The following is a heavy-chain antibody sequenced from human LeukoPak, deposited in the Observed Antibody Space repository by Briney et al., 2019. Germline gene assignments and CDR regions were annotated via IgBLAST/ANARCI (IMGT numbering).Heavy chain of an antibody. J-gene: IGHJ4*02. CDR2: IKQDGSEK. Sequence: GGSLSLSCAASGFTFSSYWMSWVRQAPGKGLEWVANIKQDGSEKYYVDSVKGRFTISRDNAKNSLYLQMNSLRAEDTAVYYCARDQGGIVVVPAAIDYWGQGTLVTVPS. D-gene: IGHD2-2*01. V-gene: IGHV3-7*03. CDR3: ARDQGGIVVVPAAIDY. CDR1: GFTFSSYW.